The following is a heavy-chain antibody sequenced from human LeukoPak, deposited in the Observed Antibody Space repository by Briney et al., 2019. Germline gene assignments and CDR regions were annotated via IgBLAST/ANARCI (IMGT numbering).Heavy chain of an antibody. Sequence: GGSLRLSCAASGFTFSSYIMSWGRQAPGKRLEWVSSISGSGGNTYYADSVKGRFTISRDNYKNTLYLEMDSLRDEDTAVYYCAKDRSAVSSDCWGQGTLVTVSS. CDR2: ISGSGGNT. CDR3: AKDRSAVSSDC. D-gene: IGHD3-10*01. V-gene: IGHV3-23*01. J-gene: IGHJ4*02. CDR1: GFTFSSYI.